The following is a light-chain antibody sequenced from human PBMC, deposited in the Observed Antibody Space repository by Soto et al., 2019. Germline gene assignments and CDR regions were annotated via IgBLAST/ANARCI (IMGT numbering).Light chain of an antibody. CDR1: SSDVGGYNY. Sequence: QPVLTQPASVSGSPGQSITISCTGTSSDVGGYNYVSWYQQHPGKAPKLMIYEVSNRPSGLSNRFSGSKSGNTASLTISGLQAEDEADYYCSSYTSSSTLEVFGGGTKLTVL. J-gene: IGLJ2*01. CDR3: SSYTSSSTLEV. CDR2: EVS. V-gene: IGLV2-14*01.